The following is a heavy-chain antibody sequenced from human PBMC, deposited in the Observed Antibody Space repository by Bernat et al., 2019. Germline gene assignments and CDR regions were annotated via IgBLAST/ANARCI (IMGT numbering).Heavy chain of an antibody. CDR2: IKSKTDGGTT. V-gene: IGHV3-15*01. CDR3: AWSYAGASFRA. J-gene: IGHJ4*02. Sequence: EVHLVESGGGVVKPGGSLRLSCAASGFTFSDAWMSWVRQAPGKGLEWVGRIKSKTDGGTTDYAAPVRGRFTISRGDPKDTLYLQMTSLKVEDSALYYCAWSYAGASFRAWGQGTLVTVSS. CDR1: GFTFSDAW. D-gene: IGHD3-16*01.